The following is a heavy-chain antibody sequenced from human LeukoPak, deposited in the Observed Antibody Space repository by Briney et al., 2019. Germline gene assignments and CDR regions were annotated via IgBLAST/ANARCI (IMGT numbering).Heavy chain of an antibody. CDR3: ARGPTMITFGGVFFY. D-gene: IGHD3-16*01. Sequence: PSETLSLTCAVYGGSFSGYYWSWIRQPPGKGLEWIGEINRSGSTNYNPSLKSRVTISVDTSKNQFSLKLSSVTAADTAVYYCARGPTMITFGGVFFYWGQGTLVTVSS. CDR2: INRSGST. V-gene: IGHV4-34*01. J-gene: IGHJ4*02. CDR1: GGSFSGYY.